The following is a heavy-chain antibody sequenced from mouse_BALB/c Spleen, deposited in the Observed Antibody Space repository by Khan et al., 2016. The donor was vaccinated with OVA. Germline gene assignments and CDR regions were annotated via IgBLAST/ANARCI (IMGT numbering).Heavy chain of an antibody. Sequence: QLEESGPGLVKPSQSLSLTCTVTGYSITSDYAWNWIRQFPGNKLEWMGSISYSGSTTYNPSLQSRISITRDTSKNQFFLPLNSVTTEDTATYYCARWFTYWGQGTLVTVSA. CDR2: ISYSGST. V-gene: IGHV3-2*02. CDR1: GYSITSDYA. CDR3: ARWFTY. J-gene: IGHJ3*01.